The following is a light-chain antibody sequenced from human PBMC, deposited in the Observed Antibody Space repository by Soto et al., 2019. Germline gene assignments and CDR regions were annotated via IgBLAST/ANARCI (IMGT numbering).Light chain of an antibody. J-gene: IGKJ1*01. V-gene: IGKV1-5*01. Sequence: DIQITQFPSTLSASVGDRVTITCRASQSISSWLAWYQQKPGKAPKLLIYDASSLESGVPSRFSGSGSGTDFTLTISSLQPEDFATYSCQQSYNSPQTFGQGTKVDIK. CDR2: DAS. CDR3: QQSYNSPQT. CDR1: QSISSW.